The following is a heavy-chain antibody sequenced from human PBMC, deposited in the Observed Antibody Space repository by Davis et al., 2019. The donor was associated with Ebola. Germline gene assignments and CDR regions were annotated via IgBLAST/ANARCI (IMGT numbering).Heavy chain of an antibody. D-gene: IGHD6-19*01. V-gene: IGHV3-30*18. CDR2: ISYDGSNK. J-gene: IGHJ4*02. Sequence: GGSLRLSCAASGFTFSSYGMHWVRQAPGKGLEWVAVISYDGSNKYYADSVKGRFTISRDNSKKTLYLQMNSLRAEDTAVYYCAKEGAVAGTDYFDYWGQGTLVTVSS. CDR3: AKEGAVAGTDYFDY. CDR1: GFTFSSYG.